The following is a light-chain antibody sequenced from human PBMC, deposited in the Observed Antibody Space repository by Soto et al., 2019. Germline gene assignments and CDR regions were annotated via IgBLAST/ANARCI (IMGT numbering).Light chain of an antibody. J-gene: IGKJ1*01. V-gene: IGKV3D-20*02. CDR2: AAS. CDR1: QSVDSKY. Sequence: EIVLTQSPGTLSLSPGERATLSCRASQSVDSKYLAWYQQKPGQAPRILIFAASSRATGIPDRFSGSGSGTDFTLTISSLEPEDFAVYYCQQRSNWPPWTFGQGTKVDIK. CDR3: QQRSNWPPWT.